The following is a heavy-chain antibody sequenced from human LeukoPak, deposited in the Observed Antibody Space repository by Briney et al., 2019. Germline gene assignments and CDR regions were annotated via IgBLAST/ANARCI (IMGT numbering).Heavy chain of an antibody. CDR3: ARDIVYLTDEDYG. D-gene: IGHD4-17*01. CDR2: IHTSRGT. J-gene: IGHJ4*02. Sequence: PSETLSLTCTVSGASFNSYYWSWLRQPAGKGLEWIGRIHTSRGTDYSPSLQSRVTISIDTSQKQFSLNLSSVTAAATAVYCWARDIVYLTDEDYGWGQGTLVTVSS. V-gene: IGHV4-4*07. CDR1: GASFNSYY.